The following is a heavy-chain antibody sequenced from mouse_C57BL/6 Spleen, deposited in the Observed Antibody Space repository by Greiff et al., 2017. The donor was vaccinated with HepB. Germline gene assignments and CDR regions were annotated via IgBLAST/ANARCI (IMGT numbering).Heavy chain of an antibody. V-gene: IGHV7-3*01. CDR2: IRNKANGYTT. D-gene: IGHD1-2*01. CDR1: GFTFTDYY. J-gene: IGHJ1*03. CDR3: ARSGDEYGARGDVVV. Sequence: EVQLVESGGGLVQPGGSLSLSCAASGFTFTDYYMSWVRQPPGKALEWLGFIRNKANGYTTEYSASVKGRFTISRDNAPSILYLQMNALSAEDSATYYSARSGDEYGARGDVVVWGTGTSVTDAS.